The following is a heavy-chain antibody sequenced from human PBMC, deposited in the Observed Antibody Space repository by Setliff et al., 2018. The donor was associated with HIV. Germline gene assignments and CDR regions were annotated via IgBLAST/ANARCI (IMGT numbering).Heavy chain of an antibody. V-gene: IGHV3-7*01. J-gene: IGHJ4*02. CDR3: ARGFTAAAGPTGY. Sequence: GGSLRLSCAASGFTSGFTFSYYWMAWVRQAPGKGLEWVANINQDGSEKYYLDSVKGRFTISRDNAKNSLSLQMNSLRAEDTAVYYCARGFTAAAGPTGYWGQGTLVTVSS. D-gene: IGHD6-13*01. CDR1: GFTFSYYW. CDR2: INQDGSEK.